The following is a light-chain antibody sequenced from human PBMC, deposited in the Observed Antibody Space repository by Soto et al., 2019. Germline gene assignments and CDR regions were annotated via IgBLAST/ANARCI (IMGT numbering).Light chain of an antibody. CDR3: QQRSNWPPIT. J-gene: IGKJ5*01. CDR1: QSVSNNY. Sequence: EIVLTQSPGTLSLSPGERATLSCRAGQSVSNNYLAWYQQKPGQAPRLLIYDASKRATGIPARFSGSGFGTDFTLTISSLEPEDAAVYYCQQRSNWPPITFGQGTRLEIK. V-gene: IGKV3-11*01. CDR2: DAS.